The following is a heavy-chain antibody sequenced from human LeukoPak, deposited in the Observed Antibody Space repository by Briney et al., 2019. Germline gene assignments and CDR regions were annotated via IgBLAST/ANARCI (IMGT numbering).Heavy chain of an antibody. Sequence: GESLKISCKGSGYSFTSYWISWVRQMPGKGLEWVGRIDPSDSYTNYSPSFQGHVTISADKSISTAYLQWSSLKASDTAMYYCARGVSSEDYYYYYGMDVWGKGTTVTVSS. CDR2: IDPSDSYT. V-gene: IGHV5-10-1*01. CDR1: GYSFTSYW. J-gene: IGHJ6*04. D-gene: IGHD6-25*01. CDR3: ARGVSSEDYYYYYGMDV.